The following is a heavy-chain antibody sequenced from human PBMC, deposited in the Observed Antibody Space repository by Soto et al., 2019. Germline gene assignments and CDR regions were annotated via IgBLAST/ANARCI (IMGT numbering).Heavy chain of an antibody. V-gene: IGHV3-7*01. CDR3: ASGLWTFQH. D-gene: IGHD3-10*01. CDR2: IKQDGSEK. CDR1: GFTFSNYL. Sequence: PXGSRRLSCAVSGFTFSNYLMSWVRQAPGKGLEWVANIKQDGSEKYYVDSVKGRFTISRDNAKNSLYLQMNSLGAEDTAVYFCASGLWTFQHWGQGCLFTVSS. J-gene: IGHJ1*01.